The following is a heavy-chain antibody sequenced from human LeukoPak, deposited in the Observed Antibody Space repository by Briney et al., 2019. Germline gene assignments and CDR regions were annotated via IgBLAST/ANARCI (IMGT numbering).Heavy chain of an antibody. CDR2: INPSGGST. Sequence: ASVKVSCKASGYTFTSYYMHWMRQAPGQGLEWMGIINPSGGSTSYAQKFQGRVTMTRDMSTSTVYMGLSSLRSEDTAVYYCARHPAYCSSTSCYSAAFDIWGQGTMVTVSS. J-gene: IGHJ3*02. V-gene: IGHV1-46*01. D-gene: IGHD2-2*01. CDR1: GYTFTSYY. CDR3: ARHPAYCSSTSCYSAAFDI.